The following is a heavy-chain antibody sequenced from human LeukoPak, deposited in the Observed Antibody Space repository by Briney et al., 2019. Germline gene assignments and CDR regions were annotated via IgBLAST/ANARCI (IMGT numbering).Heavy chain of an antibody. Sequence: GGSLRLSCAASGFTLSSYSMNWVRQAPGKGLEWVSSISSSSSYIYYADSVKGRFTISRDNAKNSLYLQMNSLRAEDTAVYYCVSRMSSGWYRVIAFDIWGQGTMVTVSS. D-gene: IGHD6-19*01. J-gene: IGHJ3*02. CDR3: VSRMSSGWYRVIAFDI. CDR2: ISSSSSYI. V-gene: IGHV3-21*01. CDR1: GFTLSSYS.